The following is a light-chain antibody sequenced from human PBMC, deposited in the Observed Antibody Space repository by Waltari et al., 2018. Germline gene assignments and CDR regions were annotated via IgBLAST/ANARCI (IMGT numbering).Light chain of an antibody. CDR3: HQYGSSPHT. V-gene: IGKV3-20*01. CDR1: QYVGSNF. Sequence: DIVLTQSPGTLSLSPGDRATLSCRASQYVGSNFLAWYQQKPGQAPRLLIYDSSNRATGIPDRFSGSGSGTDFTLTISGLEPEDFAVYHCHQYGSSPHTFGGGTKVEIE. CDR2: DSS. J-gene: IGKJ4*01.